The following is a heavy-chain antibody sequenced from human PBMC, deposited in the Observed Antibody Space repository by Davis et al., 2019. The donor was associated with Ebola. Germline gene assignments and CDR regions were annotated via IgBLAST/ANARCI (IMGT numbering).Heavy chain of an antibody. CDR3: AKGRTNTPMVTMEFDY. CDR2: ISYDGSNK. Sequence: GGSLRLSCAASGFTFSSYAMHWVRQAPGKGLEWVAVISYDGSNKYYADSVKGRFTISRDNSKNTLYLQMYSLRVEDTAVYYCAKGRTNTPMVTMEFDYWGQGTLVTVSS. D-gene: IGHD5-18*01. J-gene: IGHJ4*02. V-gene: IGHV3-30-3*01. CDR1: GFTFSSYA.